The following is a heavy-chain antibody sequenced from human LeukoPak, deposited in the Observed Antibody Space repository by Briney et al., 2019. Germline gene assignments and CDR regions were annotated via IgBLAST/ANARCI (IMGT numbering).Heavy chain of an antibody. D-gene: IGHD3-9*01. V-gene: IGHV3-23*01. CDR2: ISGSGGDT. J-gene: IGHJ4*02. Sequence: PXGSLRLSCAASGFTFNSYAMNWVRQAXGKGLEWVSGISGSGGDTYYADSVKGRFTISRDNSKNTLFLQMNSLRAEDTAVYYCAKVRYVGYYFDSWGQGALVTVSS. CDR3: AKVRYVGYYFDS. CDR1: GFTFNSYA.